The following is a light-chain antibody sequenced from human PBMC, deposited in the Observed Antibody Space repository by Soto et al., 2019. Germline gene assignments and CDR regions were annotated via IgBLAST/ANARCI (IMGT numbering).Light chain of an antibody. CDR2: HTS. CDR3: QQYERSPRT. J-gene: IGKJ1*01. V-gene: IGKV3-20*01. CDR1: QSVGGS. Sequence: ETVLTQSPGTLSLSPGERATLSCRASQSVGGSLAWYQQRPGQAPRLLVYHTSNRATGIPDRFSASGSGTDFTLTISRLEPEDFAVYYCQQYERSPRTFGQAPKVHIK.